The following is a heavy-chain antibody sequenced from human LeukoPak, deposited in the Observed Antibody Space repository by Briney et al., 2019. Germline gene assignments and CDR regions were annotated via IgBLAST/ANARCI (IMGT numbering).Heavy chain of an antibody. D-gene: IGHD4-17*01. CDR2: ISGSGGST. CDR3: AKGSRAFIPTATDY. CDR1: GFTFRNYV. Sequence: GGSLRLSCAASGFTFRNYVIHWVRQAPGKGLEWVSAISGSGGSTYYADSVKGRFTISRDNSKNTLYLQMNSLRAEDTAVYYCAKGSRAFIPTATDYWGQGTLVTVSS. J-gene: IGHJ4*02. V-gene: IGHV3-23*01.